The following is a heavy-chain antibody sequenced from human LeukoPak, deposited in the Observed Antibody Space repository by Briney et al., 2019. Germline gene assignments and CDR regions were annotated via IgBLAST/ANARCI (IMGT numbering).Heavy chain of an antibody. CDR2: IYSAGTT. CDR3: ARDLAPLLWFGEPREV. V-gene: IGHV3-53*01. CDR1: GFNVNKSY. J-gene: IGHJ6*04. Sequence: GGSLRLSCAASGFNVNKSYLSWVRQAPGRGLEWVSVIYSAGTTYYADSAKGRFTISREESKNTVYLQMNSLRAEDTAVYYCARDLAPLLWFGEPREVWGKGTMVTVSS. D-gene: IGHD3-10*01.